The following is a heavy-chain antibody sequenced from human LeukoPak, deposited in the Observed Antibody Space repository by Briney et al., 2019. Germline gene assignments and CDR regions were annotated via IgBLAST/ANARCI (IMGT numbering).Heavy chain of an antibody. CDR3: ARVPRYDYVWGSYRHIDY. D-gene: IGHD3-16*02. CDR1: GFTFSSYG. Sequence: GRSLRLSCAASGFTFSSYGMHWVRQAPGKGLEWVAVIWYDGSNKYYADSVKGRFTISRDNSKSTLYLQMNSLRAEDTAVYYCARVPRYDYVWGSYRHIDYWGQGTLVTVSS. J-gene: IGHJ4*02. V-gene: IGHV3-33*01. CDR2: IWYDGSNK.